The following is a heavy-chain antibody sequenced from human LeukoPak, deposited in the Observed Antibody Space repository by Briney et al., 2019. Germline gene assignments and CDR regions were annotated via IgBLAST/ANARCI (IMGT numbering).Heavy chain of an antibody. CDR3: ARAFRIAVGIYYYYYMDV. V-gene: IGHV4-4*07. J-gene: IGHJ6*03. CDR2: IYDSGST. CDR1: AGSIRNYY. Sequence: SETLSLTCTVSAGSIRNYYWSWIRQPAGQGLDWIGRIYDSGSTNYNPSLKSRVTMPVDTSKNQFSLRLSSVTAADTAVYYCARAFRIAVGIYYYYYMDVWGKGTTVTVSS. D-gene: IGHD6-19*01.